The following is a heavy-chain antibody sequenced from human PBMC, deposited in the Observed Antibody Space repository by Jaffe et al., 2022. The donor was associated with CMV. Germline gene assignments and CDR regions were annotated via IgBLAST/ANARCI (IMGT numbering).Heavy chain of an antibody. Sequence: QVQLQQWGAGLLKPSETLSLTCAVYGGSFSGYYWSWIRQPPGKGLEWIGEINHSGSTNYNPSLKSRVTISVDTSKNQFSLKLSSVTAADTAVYYCARGRYCSSTSCYLRAYYYYYMDVWGKGTTVTVSS. CDR2: INHSGST. CDR1: GGSFSGYY. CDR3: ARGRYCSSTSCYLRAYYYYYMDV. V-gene: IGHV4-34*01. J-gene: IGHJ6*03. D-gene: IGHD2-2*01.